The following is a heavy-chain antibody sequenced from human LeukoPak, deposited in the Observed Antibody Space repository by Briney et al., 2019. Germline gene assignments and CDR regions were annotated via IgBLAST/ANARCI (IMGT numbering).Heavy chain of an antibody. CDR1: GFSFSSYW. CDR3: AKGQQRFDY. V-gene: IGHV3-7*04. D-gene: IGHD6-13*01. Sequence: GGSLRLSCAASGFSFSSYWMTWVRQAPGKGLEWVANIKEDGSEKYYVDSVKGRFSISRGNAKNSLFLHMNSLRAEDTAVYYCAKGQQRFDYWGQGTLVTVSS. J-gene: IGHJ4*02. CDR2: IKEDGSEK.